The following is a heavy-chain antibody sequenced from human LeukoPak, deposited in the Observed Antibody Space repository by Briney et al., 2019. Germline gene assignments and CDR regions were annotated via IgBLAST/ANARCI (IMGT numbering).Heavy chain of an antibody. J-gene: IGHJ4*02. CDR2: IPYDGSKK. CDR3: ARGSGGYSYGYPDY. Sequence: GRSLRLSCAASGFTFSSHAMHWVRQAPGKGLEWVAVIPYDGSKKYYADSVKGRFTISRDNSKNRLYLQMNSLRAEDTAVYYCARGSGGYSYGYPDYWGQGTLVTVSS. CDR1: GFTFSSHA. D-gene: IGHD5-18*01. V-gene: IGHV3-30*04.